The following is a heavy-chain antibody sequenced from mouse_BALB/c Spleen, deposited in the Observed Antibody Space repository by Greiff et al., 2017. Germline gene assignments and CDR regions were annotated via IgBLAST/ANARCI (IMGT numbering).Heavy chain of an antibody. Sequence: QVQLQQPGAELVRPGASVKLSCKASGYTFTSYWINWVKQRPGQGLEWIGNIYPSDSYTNYNQKFKDKATLTVDKSSSTAYMQLSSPTSEDSAVYYCTSRELTGTFAYWGQGTLVTVSA. CDR1: GYTFTSYW. V-gene: IGHV1-69*02. CDR3: TSRELTGTFAY. D-gene: IGHD4-1*01. J-gene: IGHJ3*01. CDR2: IYPSDSYT.